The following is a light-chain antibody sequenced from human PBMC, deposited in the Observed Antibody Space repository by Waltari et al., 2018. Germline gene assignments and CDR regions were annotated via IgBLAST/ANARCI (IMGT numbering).Light chain of an antibody. V-gene: IGLV2-23*01. Sequence: QSALTQPASMSGSPGQSINISCTGTSRDVGRHYFNLVSWYQQHPGKAPKLMIYEGNKRPSGVSSRFSGSKSGNTASLTISGLQAEDEADYYCCSYAGSDTWVFGGGTKLTVL. J-gene: IGLJ3*02. CDR3: CSYAGSDTWV. CDR2: EGN. CDR1: SRDVGRHYFNL.